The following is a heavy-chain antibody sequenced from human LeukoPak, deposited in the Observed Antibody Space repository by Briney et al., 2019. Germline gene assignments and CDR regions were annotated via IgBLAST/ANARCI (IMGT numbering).Heavy chain of an antibody. CDR3: ARGTTVITYFDL. D-gene: IGHD4-23*01. V-gene: IGHV4-59*01. J-gene: IGHJ2*01. CDR1: GGSINSYY. CDR2: IYYSGST. Sequence: SETLSLTCTVSGGSINSYYWSWIRQPPGKGLEWIGYIYYSGSTNYNPSLKSRVTISVDTSKNQFSLSLSSVTAADTAVYYCARGTTVITYFDLWGRGTLVTVS.